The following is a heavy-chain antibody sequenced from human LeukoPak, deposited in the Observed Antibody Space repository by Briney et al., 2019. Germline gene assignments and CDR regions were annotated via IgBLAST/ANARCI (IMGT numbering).Heavy chain of an antibody. CDR1: GFTFSSCS. J-gene: IGHJ4*02. CDR2: IWYDGSSK. CDR3: VRSGPGGPGAIAVAGISDYYFDY. V-gene: IGHV3-33*01. D-gene: IGHD6-19*01. Sequence: GGSLRLSCAASGFTFSSCSMHWVRQAPGKGLEWVAVIWYDGSSKYYVDSVKGRFTIFRDNSKNTLYLQMNSLRAEDTAVYYCVRSGPGGPGAIAVAGISDYYFDYWGQGTLVTVSS.